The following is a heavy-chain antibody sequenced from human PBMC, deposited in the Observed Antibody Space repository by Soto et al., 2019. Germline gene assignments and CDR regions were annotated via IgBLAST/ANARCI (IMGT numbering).Heavy chain of an antibody. J-gene: IGHJ6*02. CDR3: ARATVTPYDILTGFWFYGMDV. V-gene: IGHV4-59*01. D-gene: IGHD3-9*01. Sequence: SETLSLTCTVSGGSISSYYWSWIRQPPGKGLEWIGYIYYSGSTNYNASLKSRVTISVDTSKNQFSLKLSSVTAADTAVYYCARATVTPYDILTGFWFYGMDVWGQGTTVTVSS. CDR2: IYYSGST. CDR1: GGSISSYY.